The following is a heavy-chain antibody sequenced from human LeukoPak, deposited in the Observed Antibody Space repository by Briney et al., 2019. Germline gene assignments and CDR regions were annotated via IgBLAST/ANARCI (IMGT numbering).Heavy chain of an antibody. J-gene: IGHJ4*02. D-gene: IGHD3-22*01. CDR1: RFTFSNYA. Sequence: RSGGSLRLSCAASRFTFSNYAMSWVRQAPGKGLEWVSTISGSGGSTYYADSVKGRFTISRDNSKNTLHLQMNSLRAEDTAVYYCAKSAYYDSSGFYREYYFDYWGRGTLVTVSS. CDR3: AKSAYYDSSGFYREYYFDY. CDR2: ISGSGGST. V-gene: IGHV3-23*01.